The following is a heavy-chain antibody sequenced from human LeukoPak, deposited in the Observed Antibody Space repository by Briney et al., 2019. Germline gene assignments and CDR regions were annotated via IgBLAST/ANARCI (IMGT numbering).Heavy chain of an antibody. CDR2: INPSGGST. D-gene: IGHD1-26*01. CDR1: GYTFTSYY. J-gene: IGHJ3*02. V-gene: IGHV1-46*01. CDR3: ARGAGATDAFDI. Sequence: ASVKVSCKASGYTFTSYYMHWVRQAPGQGREWMGIINPSGGSTSYAQKFQGRVTMTRDTSTSTVYMELSSLRSEDKAVYYCARGAGATDAFDIWGQGTMVTVSS.